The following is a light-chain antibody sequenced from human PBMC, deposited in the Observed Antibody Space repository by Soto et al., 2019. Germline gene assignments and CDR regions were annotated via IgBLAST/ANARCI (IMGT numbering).Light chain of an antibody. CDR2: NNN. CDR3: AAWDDTLNGLV. V-gene: IGLV1-44*01. Sequence: QSVLTQPPSASGTPGQRVTISCSGSSSNIGSNTVNWYQQLPGTAPKLLIYNNNQRPSGVPDRFSGSKSGTSASLAISGLQSEDEADYYGAAWDDTLNGLVFGPGTKVTV. J-gene: IGLJ1*01. CDR1: SSNIGSNT.